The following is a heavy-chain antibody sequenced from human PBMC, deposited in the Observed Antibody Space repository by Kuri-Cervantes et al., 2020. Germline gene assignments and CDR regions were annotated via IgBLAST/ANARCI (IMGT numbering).Heavy chain of an antibody. CDR2: ISHSGTS. Sequence: SCTVSGDSISTDTYHWGWVRQHPGKGLEWIGDISHSGTSYYNPSLESRLALSLDTSKNNFSLKLSSVTAADTAVYFCARGGWYQDYWGQRTLVTVSS. V-gene: IGHV4-31*02. CDR3: ARGGWYQDY. J-gene: IGHJ4*02. CDR1: GDSISTDTYH. D-gene: IGHD6-19*01.